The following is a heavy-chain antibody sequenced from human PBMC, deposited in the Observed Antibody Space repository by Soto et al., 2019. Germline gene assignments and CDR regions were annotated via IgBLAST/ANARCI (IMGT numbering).Heavy chain of an antibody. V-gene: IGHV3-23*01. CDR1: GFSFSDYA. CDR2: ISRTGDSA. Sequence: EVHLLESGGALVQPGGSLTLSCAASGFSFSDYAMSWVRQAPGKGLEWVSSISRTGDSAYYADSVKGRFAIPRDRSKHRLSLQMNSLRVEDTAVYYCAKGPDGSGYYHNWFDSWGQGTLITVSS. J-gene: IGHJ5*01. D-gene: IGHD3-22*01. CDR3: AKGPDGSGYYHNWFDS.